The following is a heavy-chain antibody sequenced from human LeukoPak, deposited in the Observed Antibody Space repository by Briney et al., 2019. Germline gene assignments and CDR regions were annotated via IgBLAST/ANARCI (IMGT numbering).Heavy chain of an antibody. Sequence: PGGSLRLSCAASGFTFSTYEMHWVRQAPGKGLEWASYMSSSGDTIYYADSVKGRFTISRDNAKNSLYLQMNSLRVEDTAVYYCARTWAGWFDPWGQGTLVTVSS. V-gene: IGHV3-48*03. J-gene: IGHJ5*02. D-gene: IGHD3-16*01. CDR3: ARTWAGWFDP. CDR2: MSSSGDTI. CDR1: GFTFSTYE.